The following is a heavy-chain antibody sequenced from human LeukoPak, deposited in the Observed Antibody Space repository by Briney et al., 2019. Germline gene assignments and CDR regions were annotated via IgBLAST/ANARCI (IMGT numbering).Heavy chain of an antibody. CDR2: ISGSGGST. J-gene: IGHJ4*02. CDR3: ARDRVFEGFGELIHFDY. D-gene: IGHD3-10*01. Sequence: GGSLRLSCAASGFTVSSNEMRWARQAPGKGLEWVSAISGSGGSTYYADSVKGRFTISRDNAKNSLYLQMNSLRAEDTAVYYCARDRVFEGFGELIHFDYWGQGTLVTVSS. CDR1: GFTVSSNE. V-gene: IGHV3-23*01.